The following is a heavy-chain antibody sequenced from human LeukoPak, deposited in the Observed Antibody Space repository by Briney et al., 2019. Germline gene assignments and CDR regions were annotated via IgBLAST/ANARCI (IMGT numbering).Heavy chain of an antibody. CDR2: IIPIFGTA. CDR1: GYTFTGYY. D-gene: IGHD6-19*01. V-gene: IGHV1-69*05. Sequence: SVKVSCKASGYTFTGYYMHWVRQAPGQGLEWMGRIIPIFGTANYAQKFQGRVTITTDESTSTAYMELSSLRSEDTAVYYCARDQVAGTGLFDYWGQGTLVTVSS. CDR3: ARDQVAGTGLFDY. J-gene: IGHJ4*02.